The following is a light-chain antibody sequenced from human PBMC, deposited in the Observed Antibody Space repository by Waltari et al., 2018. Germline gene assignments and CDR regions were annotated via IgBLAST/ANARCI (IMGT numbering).Light chain of an antibody. V-gene: IGKV1-5*03. J-gene: IGKJ2*01. CDR3: QQYHSYPYT. CDR2: KAS. CDR1: QTLNRW. Sequence: DIQMTQSPSTLSASVGGRVTITCRASQTLNRWLAWYQQKPGKAPKLLIYKASTLQSGVPSRFSGSDSGTQFALTITGLQAEDFATYYCQQYHSYPYTFGQGTKLEIK.